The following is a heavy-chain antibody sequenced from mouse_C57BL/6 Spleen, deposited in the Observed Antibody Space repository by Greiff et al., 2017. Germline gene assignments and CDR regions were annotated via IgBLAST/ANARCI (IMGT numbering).Heavy chain of an antibody. V-gene: IGHV5-4*01. Sequence: EVKLVESGGGLVKPGGSLKLSCAASGFTFSSYAMSWVRQTPEKRLEWVATISDGGSHTYYPDNVKGRFTISRDNAKNNLYLQMSHLKSEDTAMYYCAREYYYGSSYGYFDVWGTGTTVTVSS. CDR3: AREYYYGSSYGYFDV. D-gene: IGHD1-1*01. CDR1: GFTFSSYA. J-gene: IGHJ1*03. CDR2: ISDGGSHT.